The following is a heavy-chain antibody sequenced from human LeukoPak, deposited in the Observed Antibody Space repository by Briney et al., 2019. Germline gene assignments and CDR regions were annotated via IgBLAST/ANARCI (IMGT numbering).Heavy chain of an antibody. Sequence: SESLSLTCTVSGGPISSGGYYWSWLRQHPGKGLEWIGYIYYSGSTYYNPSLKSRVTISVDTSKNQFSLKLSSVTAADTAVYYCARVPIVVVPAAIEGHWYFDLWGRGTLVTVSS. CDR2: IYYSGST. CDR3: ARVPIVVVPAAIEGHWYFDL. V-gene: IGHV4-31*03. D-gene: IGHD2-2*01. J-gene: IGHJ2*01. CDR1: GGPISSGGYY.